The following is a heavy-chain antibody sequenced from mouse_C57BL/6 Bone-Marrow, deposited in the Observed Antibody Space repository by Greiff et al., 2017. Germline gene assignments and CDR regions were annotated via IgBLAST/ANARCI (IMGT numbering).Heavy chain of an antibody. CDR3: ARLWLLRGY. CDR2: IHPTSGST. D-gene: IGHD2-3*01. CDR1: GYTFTSYW. V-gene: IGHV1-64*01. J-gene: IGHJ2*01. Sequence: QVQLQQPGAELVKPGASVKLSCKASGYTFTSYWMHWVKQRPGQGLEWIGMIHPTSGSTNYNEKFKSKATLTVDKSSSTAYMQLISLPSEDSAVYYCARLWLLRGYWRQGTTLTVSS.